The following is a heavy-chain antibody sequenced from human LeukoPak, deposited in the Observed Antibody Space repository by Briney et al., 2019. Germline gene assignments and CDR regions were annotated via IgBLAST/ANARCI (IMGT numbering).Heavy chain of an antibody. Sequence: GGSLRLSCAASGFTFSGYDMHWVRHATGKGLEWVSGIGIPGDTYYPGSVKGRFTISRENAKNSFYLQMNSLRVEDTAVYYCVRAHVAAGLALDLWGQGIMVTVSS. D-gene: IGHD6-25*01. CDR2: IGIPGDT. CDR3: VRAHVAAGLALDL. CDR1: GFTFSGYD. V-gene: IGHV3-13*01. J-gene: IGHJ3*01.